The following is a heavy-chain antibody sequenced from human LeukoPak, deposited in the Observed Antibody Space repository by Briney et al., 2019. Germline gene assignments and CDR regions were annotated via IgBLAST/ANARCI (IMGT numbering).Heavy chain of an antibody. CDR3: ARHEGPGVVPAANGMDA. CDR1: GGSISSYY. D-gene: IGHD2-2*01. CDR2: IYYSGST. V-gene: IGHV4-59*08. Sequence: SETLSLTCTVSGGSISSYYWSWIRQPPGKGLEWIGYIYYSGSTNYNPSLKSRVTISVDTSKNQFSLKLSSVTAADTAVYYCARHEGPGVVPAANGMDAWGQGTTVTVSS. J-gene: IGHJ6*02.